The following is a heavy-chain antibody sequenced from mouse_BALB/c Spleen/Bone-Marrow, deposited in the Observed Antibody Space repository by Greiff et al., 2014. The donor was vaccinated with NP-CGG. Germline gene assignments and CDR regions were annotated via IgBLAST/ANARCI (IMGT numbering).Heavy chain of an antibody. Sequence: QVQLKESGAELVRPGSSVKISCEASGYAFRSYWMNWVKQRPGQGLEWIGQIYPGDGDTNYNGKFKGKATLTADKSSSTAYMQLSSLTSEDSAVYFCARVRNWADYWGQGTTLTVSS. D-gene: IGHD4-1*01. CDR1: GYAFRSYW. V-gene: IGHV1-80*01. CDR2: IYPGDGDT. J-gene: IGHJ2*01. CDR3: ARVRNWADY.